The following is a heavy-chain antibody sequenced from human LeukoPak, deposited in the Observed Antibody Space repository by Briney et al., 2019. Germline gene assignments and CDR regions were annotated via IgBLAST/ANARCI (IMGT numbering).Heavy chain of an antibody. CDR3: ATNVGFGEFADS. CDR2: IWYDGSNK. V-gene: IGHV3-33*01. J-gene: IGHJ4*02. D-gene: IGHD3-10*01. Sequence: PGGSLRLSCAASGFTFSSYGMHWVRQAPGKGLEWVAVIWYDGSNKYYADSVKGRFTISRDNSKNTLYLQMNSLRAEDTAVYYCATNVGFGEFADSWGQGTLVTVSS. CDR1: GFTFSSYG.